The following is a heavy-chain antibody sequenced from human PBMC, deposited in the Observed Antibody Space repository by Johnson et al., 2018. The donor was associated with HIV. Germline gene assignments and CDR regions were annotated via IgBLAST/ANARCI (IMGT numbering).Heavy chain of an antibody. CDR1: GFTFSSYG. V-gene: IGHV3-33*06. CDR2: IWYDGSNK. Sequence: QVQLVESGGGVVQPGRSLRLSCAEYGFTFSSYGMHWVRQAPGKGLEWVAVIWYDGSNKYYADSVKGRFTISRDNSKNTLYLQMNSLRAEDTAVYYCVKLPVAPSYGAFDIWGQGTMVTVSS. D-gene: IGHD6-19*01. J-gene: IGHJ3*02. CDR3: VKLPVAPSYGAFDI.